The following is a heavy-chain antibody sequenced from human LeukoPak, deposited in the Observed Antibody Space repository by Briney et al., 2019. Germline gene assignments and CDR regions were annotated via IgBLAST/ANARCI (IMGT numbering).Heavy chain of an antibody. CDR3: ARDERLLSFLK. CDR2: ITGSGGST. J-gene: IGHJ4*02. CDR1: GFTFSNYG. D-gene: IGHD3-3*01. V-gene: IGHV3-23*01. Sequence: PGGSLRLSCAASGFTFSNYGLSWVRQAPGKGLEWVSGITGSGGSTYYADSVKGRFPISRDNSKNTLYLQMNSLRAEDTAIYYCARDERLLSFLKWGQGTLVTVSS.